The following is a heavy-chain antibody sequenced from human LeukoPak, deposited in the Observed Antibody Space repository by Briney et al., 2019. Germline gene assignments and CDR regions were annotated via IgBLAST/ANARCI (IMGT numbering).Heavy chain of an antibody. CDR2: ISYDGSNK. D-gene: IGHD2-2*01. CDR3: AKNLPIVVPAAAGAFDI. J-gene: IGHJ3*02. Sequence: GGSLRLSCAASGFTFSSYAMHWVRQAPGKGLEWVAVISYDGSNKYYADSVKGRFTISRDNSKNTLYLQMNSLRAEDTAVYYCAKNLPIVVPAAAGAFDIWGQGTMVTVSS. CDR1: GFTFSSYA. V-gene: IGHV3-30-3*01.